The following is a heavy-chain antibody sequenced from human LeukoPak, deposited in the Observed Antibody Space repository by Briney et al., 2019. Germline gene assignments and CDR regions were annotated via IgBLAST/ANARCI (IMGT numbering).Heavy chain of an antibody. CDR1: GFTFSSYW. CDR2: IKQDGSEK. J-gene: IGHJ6*03. CDR3: AKDGDDSIVPAAIPDYYYYYMDV. D-gene: IGHD2-2*02. V-gene: IGHV3-7*03. Sequence: PGGSLRLSCAASGFTFSSYWMSWVRQAPGKGLEWVANIKQDGSEKYYVDSVKGRFTISRDNAKNSLYLQMNSLRAEDTAVYYCAKDGDDSIVPAAIPDYYYYYMDVWGKGTTVTVSS.